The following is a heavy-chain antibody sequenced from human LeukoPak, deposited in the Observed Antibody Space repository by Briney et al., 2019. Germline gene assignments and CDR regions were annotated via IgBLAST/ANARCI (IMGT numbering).Heavy chain of an antibody. CDR1: GGTFSSYA. CDR2: IIPILGIA. CDR3: ARGYQLLNGDYYYYGMDV. Sequence: SVKVSCKASGGTFSSYAISWVRQAPGQGLEWMGRIIPILGIANYAQKFQGRVTITADKSTSTAYMELSSPRSEDTAVYYCARGYQLLNGDYYYYGMDVWGQGTTVTVSS. D-gene: IGHD2-2*01. J-gene: IGHJ6*02. V-gene: IGHV1-69*04.